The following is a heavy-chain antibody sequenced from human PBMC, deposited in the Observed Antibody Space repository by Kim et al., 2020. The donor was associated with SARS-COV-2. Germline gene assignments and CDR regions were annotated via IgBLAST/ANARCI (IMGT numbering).Heavy chain of an antibody. J-gene: IGHJ4*02. Sequence: AESVKVRFTISREHSQNTLYLQMNSLRADDTAVYYCARDRAGDGYSSYDYWGRGTLVTVSS. V-gene: IGHV3-66*01. CDR3: ARDRAGDGYSSYDY. D-gene: IGHD5-18*01.